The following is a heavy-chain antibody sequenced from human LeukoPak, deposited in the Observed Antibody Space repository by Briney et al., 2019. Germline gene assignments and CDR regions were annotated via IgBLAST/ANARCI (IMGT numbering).Heavy chain of an antibody. CDR1: GFTFSTYA. D-gene: IGHD6-19*01. Sequence: GGSLRLSCAASGFTFSTYAMSWVRQAPGKGLEWVAFIRYDGSNKYYADSVKGRFTISRDNSKNTLYLQMNSLRAEDTAVYYCLLSGWNPTYFDYWGQGTLVTVSS. J-gene: IGHJ4*02. CDR2: IRYDGSNK. CDR3: LLSGWNPTYFDY. V-gene: IGHV3-30*02.